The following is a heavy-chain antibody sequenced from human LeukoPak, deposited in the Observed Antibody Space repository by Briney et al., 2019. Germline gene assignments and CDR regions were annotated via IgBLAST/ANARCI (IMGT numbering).Heavy chain of an antibody. V-gene: IGHV3-7*01. CDR1: GFTFSSYW. Sequence: GGSLRLSCAASGFTFSSYWMSWVRQAPGKGLEWVANIKRDGSEKYYVDSVKGRFTISRDNAKNSLYLQMNSLRAEDTAVYYCARDATVTTALVDYWGQGTLVTVSS. J-gene: IGHJ4*02. D-gene: IGHD4-17*01. CDR3: ARDATVTTALVDY. CDR2: IKRDGSEK.